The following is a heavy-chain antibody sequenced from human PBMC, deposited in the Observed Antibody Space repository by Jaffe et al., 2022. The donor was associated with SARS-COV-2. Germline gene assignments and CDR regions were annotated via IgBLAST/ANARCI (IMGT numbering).Heavy chain of an antibody. V-gene: IGHV3-53*01. CDR1: GFTVSSNY. D-gene: IGHD3-10*01. CDR3: ARLSGYYSFDS. Sequence: EAQLVESGGDLIHPGGSLRLSCAASGFTVSSNYMTWVRQAPGKGLEWVSVIYTGGGETYADSVRGRFSISRDDSRNMVSLEMTSLRVEDTAIYYCARLSGYYSFDSWGQGTPVTVSS. CDR2: IYTGGGE. J-gene: IGHJ4*02.